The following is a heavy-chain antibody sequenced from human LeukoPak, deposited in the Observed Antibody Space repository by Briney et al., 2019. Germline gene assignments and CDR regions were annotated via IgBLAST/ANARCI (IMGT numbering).Heavy chain of an antibody. CDR1: GFTFTNYC. CDR2: ISGSGGST. J-gene: IGHJ4*02. D-gene: IGHD2-15*01. Sequence: GGSLRLSCAASGFTFTNYCIHWVRQAPGKGLEWVSAISGSGGSTYYADSVKGRFSISRDNSKNTLYLQMNSLRAEDTAVYYCAKDIVVVVAAILFDYWGQGTLVTVSS. V-gene: IGHV3-23*01. CDR3: AKDIVVVVAAILFDY.